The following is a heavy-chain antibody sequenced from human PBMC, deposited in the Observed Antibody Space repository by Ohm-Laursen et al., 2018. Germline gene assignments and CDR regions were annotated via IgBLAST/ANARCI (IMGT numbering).Heavy chain of an antibody. CDR1: GFTFDDYA. J-gene: IGHJ3*02. CDR2: ISWNSGSI. D-gene: IGHD3-22*01. V-gene: IGHV3-9*01. CDR3: ASDYDTSGRAFDI. Sequence: SLRLSCAALGFTFDDYAMHWVRQAPGKGLEWVSGISWNSGSIGYADSVKGRFTISRDNAKNSLYLQMNSLRAEDTAVYYCASDYDTSGRAFDIWGQETMVTVSS.